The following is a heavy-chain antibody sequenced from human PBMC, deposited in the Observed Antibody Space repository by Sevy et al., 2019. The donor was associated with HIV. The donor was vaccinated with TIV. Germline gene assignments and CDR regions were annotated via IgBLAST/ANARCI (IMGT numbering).Heavy chain of an antibody. D-gene: IGHD6-19*01. Sequence: GGSLRLSCTASGFTFRRNSMNWVRQAPGKGLEWLAYINTLSDTIKYADSVKGRFTISRDNAKNSLYLQMNSLRVEDTAVYYCARDASVAAYYFDFWGQETLVTVSS. J-gene: IGHJ4*02. CDR1: GFTFRRNS. CDR2: INTLSDTI. V-gene: IGHV3-48*01. CDR3: ARDASVAAYYFDF.